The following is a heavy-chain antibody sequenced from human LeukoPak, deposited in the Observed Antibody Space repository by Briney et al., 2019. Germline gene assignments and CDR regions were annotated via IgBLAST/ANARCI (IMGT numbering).Heavy chain of an antibody. Sequence: GGSLRLSCTASGFIFSDYYMSWIRQAPGKGLEWISDISASGGSIYYADSVKGRFTISRDSAKNSLYLQMNSLRAEDSAVYYCARDLYNHYDILTGPTNWGQGTLVTVSS. CDR2: ISASGGSI. CDR1: GFIFSDYY. V-gene: IGHV3-11*01. J-gene: IGHJ4*02. CDR3: ARDLYNHYDILTGPTN. D-gene: IGHD3-9*01.